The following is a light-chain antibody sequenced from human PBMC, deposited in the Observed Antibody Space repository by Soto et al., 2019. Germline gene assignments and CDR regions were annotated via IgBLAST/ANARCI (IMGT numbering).Light chain of an antibody. CDR3: HQHSHWPPWT. V-gene: IGKV3-11*01. CDR1: ENVRTF. J-gene: IGKJ1*01. Sequence: EVVLTQSPATLSLSPGERATLSCRASENVRTFVDWYQQKPGQAPRLLIHGASNRATGIPDRFSGSGSGTDFTLTISNLEPEDFAVYYCHQHSHWPPWTFGQGTRVEIQ. CDR2: GAS.